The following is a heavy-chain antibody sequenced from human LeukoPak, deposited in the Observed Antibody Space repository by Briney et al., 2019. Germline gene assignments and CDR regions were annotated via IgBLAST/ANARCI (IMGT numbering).Heavy chain of an antibody. CDR3: ARELKWGFDY. CDR1: GDSISTSNSY. V-gene: IGHV4-39*02. D-gene: IGHD2-8*01. J-gene: IGHJ4*02. CDR2: IYYSGNT. Sequence: SETLSLTCTVSGDSISTSNSYWGWIRQPPGKGLEWIGSIYYSGNTYYNASLKSRVTISVDTSKNQFSLKLTSVTAADTAVYYCARELKWGFDYWGQGTLVTVSS.